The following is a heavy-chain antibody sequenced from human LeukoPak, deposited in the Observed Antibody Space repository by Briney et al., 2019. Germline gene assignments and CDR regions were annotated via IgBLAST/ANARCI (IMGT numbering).Heavy chain of an antibody. CDR3: ARDKGPFWYFDL. J-gene: IGHJ2*01. Sequence: SETLSLTCTVSGDSISSYYWSWIRQPPGKGLEWIGNIYNSGSTDYNPSLKSRVTISVDTSKNQISLKLSSVTAADTAVYYCARDKGPFWYFDLWGRGTLVTVSS. CDR1: GDSISSYY. V-gene: IGHV4-59*01. CDR2: IYNSGST.